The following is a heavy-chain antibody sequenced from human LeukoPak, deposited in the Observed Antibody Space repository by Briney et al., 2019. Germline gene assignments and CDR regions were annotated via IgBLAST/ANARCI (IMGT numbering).Heavy chain of an antibody. CDR2: ISASGGST. V-gene: IGHV3-23*01. Sequence: PGGSLRLSCAASGFSFSTYTMTWVRQAPGQGLEWVSSISASGGSTYYADSVKGRFTISRDNSKNMLYLQMNSLRAEDTAVYFCASSSTWRSWFDPWGQGTLVTVSS. J-gene: IGHJ5*02. D-gene: IGHD6-13*01. CDR1: GFSFSTYT. CDR3: ASSSTWRSWFDP.